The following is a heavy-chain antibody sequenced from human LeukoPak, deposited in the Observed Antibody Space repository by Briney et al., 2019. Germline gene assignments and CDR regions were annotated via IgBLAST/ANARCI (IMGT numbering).Heavy chain of an antibody. Sequence: PGGSLRLSCAASGFTFSSYGMHWVRQAPGKGLEWAAVIWYDGSNKYYADSVKGRFTISRDNSKNTLYLQMNSLRAEDTAVYYCARGGGGSWYFDYWGQGTLVTVSS. D-gene: IGHD6-13*01. CDR3: ARGGGGSWYFDY. CDR2: IWYDGSNK. V-gene: IGHV3-33*01. J-gene: IGHJ4*02. CDR1: GFTFSSYG.